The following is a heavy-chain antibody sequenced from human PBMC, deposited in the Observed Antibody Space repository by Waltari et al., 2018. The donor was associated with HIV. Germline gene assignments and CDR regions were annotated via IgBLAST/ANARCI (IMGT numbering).Heavy chain of an antibody. CDR1: GFTFDDYA. V-gene: IGHV3-9*01. J-gene: IGHJ3*02. Sequence: EVQLVESGGGLVQPGRSLRLSCAASGFTFDDYAMHWVRQAPGKGLEWVSGISWNSGSIGYADSVKGRFTISRDNAKNSLYLQMNSLRAEDTALYYCAKGSRGSGSLDAFDIWGQGTMVTVSS. CDR3: AKGSRGSGSLDAFDI. CDR2: ISWNSGSI. D-gene: IGHD1-26*01.